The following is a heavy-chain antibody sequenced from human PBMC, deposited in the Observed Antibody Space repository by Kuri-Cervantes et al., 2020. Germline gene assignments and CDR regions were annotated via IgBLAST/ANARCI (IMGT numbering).Heavy chain of an antibody. Sequence: GSLRLSCTVSGASIDSFNYYWGWIRQPPGKGLEWIATVRYSGGAYYAPSLRSRVTISLDTPKNQVSLTLNSVSAADTAVYSCAKANDTYRYAFDTWGQGTMVTVSS. J-gene: IGHJ3*02. CDR3: AKANDTYRYAFDT. V-gene: IGHV4-39*01. CDR2: VRYSGGA. D-gene: IGHD1-1*01. CDR1: GASIDSFNYY.